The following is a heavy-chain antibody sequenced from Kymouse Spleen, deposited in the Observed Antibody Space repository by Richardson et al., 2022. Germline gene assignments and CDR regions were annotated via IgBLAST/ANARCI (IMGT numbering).Heavy chain of an antibody. CDR1: GFTVSSNY. CDR3: AREYGDYVGWFDP. J-gene: IGHJ5*02. V-gene: IGHV3-66*03. CDR2: IYSCGST. Sequence: EVQLVESGGGLIQPGGSLRLSCAASGFTVSSNYMSWVRQAPGKGLEWVSVIYSCGSTYYADSVKGRFTISRDNSKNTLYLQMNSLRAEDTAVYYCAREYGDYVGWFDPWGQGTLVTVSS. D-gene: IGHD4-17*01.